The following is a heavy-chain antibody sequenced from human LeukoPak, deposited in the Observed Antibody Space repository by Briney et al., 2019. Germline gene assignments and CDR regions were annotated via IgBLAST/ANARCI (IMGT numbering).Heavy chain of an antibody. CDR3: AGIAAAGTENWFDP. D-gene: IGHD6-13*01. Sequence: ASVKVSCKASGYTFTSYGISWVRQAPGQGLEWMGWISAYNGNTNYAQKLQGRVTMTTDTSTSTAYMELRSLRSDDTAVYYCAGIAAAGTENWFDPWGQGTLVTVSS. CDR1: GYTFTSYG. V-gene: IGHV1-18*01. J-gene: IGHJ5*02. CDR2: ISAYNGNT.